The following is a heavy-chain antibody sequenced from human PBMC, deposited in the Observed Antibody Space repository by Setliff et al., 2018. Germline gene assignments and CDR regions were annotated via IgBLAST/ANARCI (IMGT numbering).Heavy chain of an antibody. V-gene: IGHV3-23*01. CDR2: ISGSGGST. Sequence: ETLRLSCAASGFTFSSYAMSWVRQAPGEGLEWVSAISGSGGSTYYADSVKGRSTISRDNSKNTLYLQMNSLRAEDTAVYYCAKGVASSWYLYYYYMDVWGKGTTVTVSS. CDR3: AKGVASSWYLYYYYMDV. J-gene: IGHJ6*03. CDR1: GFTFSSYA. D-gene: IGHD6-13*01.